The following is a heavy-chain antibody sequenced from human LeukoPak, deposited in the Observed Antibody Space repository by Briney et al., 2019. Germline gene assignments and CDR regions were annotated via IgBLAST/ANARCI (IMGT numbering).Heavy chain of an antibody. Sequence: SGGSLRLSCAASGFTFSSYPMHWVRQAPGKGLEWVAVISYDGRDKHHAASVKGRFTISRDNSRNTLYLQMNSLRAEDTAVYYCARDSLFLESYYYYGMDVWGQGTTVTVSS. CDR3: ARDSLFLESYYYYGMDV. CDR1: GFTFSSYP. CDR2: ISYDGRDK. D-gene: IGHD3-3*01. J-gene: IGHJ6*02. V-gene: IGHV3-30*04.